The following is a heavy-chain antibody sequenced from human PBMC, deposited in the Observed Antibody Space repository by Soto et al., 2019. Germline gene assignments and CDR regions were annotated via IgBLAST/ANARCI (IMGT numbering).Heavy chain of an antibody. CDR3: AKDLWAYDSILGDAFDI. V-gene: IGHV3-30*18. D-gene: IGHD3-22*01. CDR2: ISYDGSNK. J-gene: IGHJ3*02. CDR1: GFTFSGYG. Sequence: GGSLRLSCAASGFTFSGYGMHWVRQSPGKGLEWVEVISYDGSNKYYADSVKGRFTISRDNSKNTLYLQMNSLRAEDTAVYYCAKDLWAYDSILGDAFDIWGQGTMVTVS.